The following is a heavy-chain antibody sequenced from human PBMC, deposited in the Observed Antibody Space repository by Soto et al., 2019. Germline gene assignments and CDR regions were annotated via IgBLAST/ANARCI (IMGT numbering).Heavy chain of an antibody. CDR1: GFTFSSYG. V-gene: IGHV3-30*18. CDR2: ISYDGSNK. D-gene: IGHD2-15*01. CDR3: AKNIVVVVAATPGIDY. Sequence: GGSLRLSCAASGFTFSSYGMHWVRQAPGKGLEWVAVISYDGSNKYYADSVKGRFTISRDNSKNTLYLQMNSLRAEDTAVYYCAKNIVVVVAATPGIDYWGQGTLVTVSS. J-gene: IGHJ4*02.